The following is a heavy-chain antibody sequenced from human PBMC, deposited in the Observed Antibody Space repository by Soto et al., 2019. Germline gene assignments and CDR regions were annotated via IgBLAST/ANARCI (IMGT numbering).Heavy chain of an antibody. J-gene: IGHJ4*02. Sequence: ASVKVSCKASGGTFSSYAISWVQQAPGQGLEWMGGIIPILGIANYAQKFQGRVTITADKSTSTAYMELSSLRSEDTAVYYCARDLVAARPDYWGQGTLVTVSS. CDR1: GGTFSSYA. V-gene: IGHV1-69*10. CDR2: IIPILGIA. CDR3: ARDLVAARPDY. D-gene: IGHD6-6*01.